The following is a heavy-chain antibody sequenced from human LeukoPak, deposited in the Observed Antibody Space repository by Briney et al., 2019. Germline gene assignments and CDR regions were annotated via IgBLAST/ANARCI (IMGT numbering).Heavy chain of an antibody. J-gene: IGHJ5*02. CDR2: IIPILGIA. CDR3: ARAEYYGSGSYYSWFDP. D-gene: IGHD3-10*01. CDR1: GGTFSSYA. V-gene: IGHV1-69*04. Sequence: SVKVSCKASGGTFSSYAISWVRQAPGQGLEWMGRIIPILGIANYAQKFQGRVTITADKSTSTAYMELSSLRSEDTAVYYCARAEYYGSGSYYSWFDPWGQGTLVTVSS.